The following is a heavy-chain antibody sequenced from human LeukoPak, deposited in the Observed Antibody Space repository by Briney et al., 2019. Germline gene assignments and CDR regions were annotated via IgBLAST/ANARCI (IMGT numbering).Heavy chain of an antibody. D-gene: IGHD6-13*01. CDR1: GYSFTSYY. Sequence: ASVKVSCKASGYSFTSYYMHWVRQAPGQGLEWMGIINASSGRTTYPQKFQGRVTMTRDTSTSTVYMQLSSLRSEDTAVYYCARDLAIAAAPYGMDVWGQGTTVTVSS. V-gene: IGHV1-46*01. CDR3: ARDLAIAAAPYGMDV. J-gene: IGHJ6*02. CDR2: INASSGRT.